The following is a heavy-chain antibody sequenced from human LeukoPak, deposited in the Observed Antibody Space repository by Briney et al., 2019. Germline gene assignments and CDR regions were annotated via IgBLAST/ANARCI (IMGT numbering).Heavy chain of an antibody. J-gene: IGHJ5*02. CDR3: VKADYRELVHGWFDP. CDR2: ISYDGSNK. V-gene: IGHV3-30-3*02. D-gene: IGHD3-10*01. CDR1: GFTFSSYA. Sequence: GGSLRLSCAVSGFTFSSYAMHWVRQAPGKGLEGVAVISYDGSNKYYADSVKGRFTISRDNAKNSLYLQMNSLRVEDMALYYCVKADYRELVHGWFDPWGQGTLVTVSS.